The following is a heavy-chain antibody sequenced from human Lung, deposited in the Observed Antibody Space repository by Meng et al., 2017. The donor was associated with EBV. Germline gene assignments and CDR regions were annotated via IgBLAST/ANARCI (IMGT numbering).Heavy chain of an antibody. CDR1: GGTFSSYT. J-gene: IGHJ4*02. D-gene: IGHD3-22*01. Sequence: GRLVQSGAEVKKPGSSVKVSCKASGGTFSSYTISWVRQAPGQGLEWMGRIIPILGIANYAQKFQGRVTITADKSTSTAYMELSSLRSEDTAVYYCAREDNSGYSYYFDYWGQGTLVTVSS. CDR2: IIPILGIA. CDR3: AREDNSGYSYYFDY. V-gene: IGHV1-69*09.